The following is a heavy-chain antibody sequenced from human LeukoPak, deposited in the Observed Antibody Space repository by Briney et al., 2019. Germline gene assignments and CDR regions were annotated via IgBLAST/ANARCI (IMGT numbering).Heavy chain of an antibody. CDR1: GGPFSGYY. CDR2: INHSGST. CDR3: ARLGRRFGELLGDY. Sequence: PSETLSLTCAVYGGPFSGYYWSWIRQPPGKGLEWIGEINHSGSTNYNPSLKSRVTISVDTSKNQFSLKLSSVTAADTAVYYCARLGRRFGELLGDYWGQGTLVTVSS. V-gene: IGHV4-34*01. J-gene: IGHJ4*02. D-gene: IGHD3-10*01.